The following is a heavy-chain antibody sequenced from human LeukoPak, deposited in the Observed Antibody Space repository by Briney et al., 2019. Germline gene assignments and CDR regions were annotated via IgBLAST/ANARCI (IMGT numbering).Heavy chain of an antibody. J-gene: IGHJ5*02. CDR1: GGSFSRYY. CDR2: INHSGSA. CDR3: ASSWFAVGGTETNWFDP. Sequence: PSETLSLTCAVYGGSFSRYYWTWIRQPPGKGLEWIGEINHSGSANYNPFLKSRVTISVDTSKNQFSLKLSSVTAADTALYHCASSWFAVGGTETNWFDPWGQGTLVTVSS. V-gene: IGHV4-34*01. D-gene: IGHD6-19*01.